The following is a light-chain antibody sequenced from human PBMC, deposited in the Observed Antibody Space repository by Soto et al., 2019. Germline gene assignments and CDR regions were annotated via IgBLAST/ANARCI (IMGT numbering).Light chain of an antibody. Sequence: QSVLTQPPSASGTPGQRVTISCSGSSSNIGSNYVYWYQQLPGTAPKLLIYRNNQRPSGVPERFSGSKSGTAASLAISGLRSEDEADYYCAAWDDSLSGLFGTGNKLTVL. CDR1: SSNIGSNY. V-gene: IGLV1-47*01. CDR3: AAWDDSLSGL. J-gene: IGLJ1*01. CDR2: RNN.